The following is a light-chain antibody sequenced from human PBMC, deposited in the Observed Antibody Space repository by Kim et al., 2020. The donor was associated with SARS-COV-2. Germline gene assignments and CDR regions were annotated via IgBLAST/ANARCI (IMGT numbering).Light chain of an antibody. CDR2: GAS. Sequence: EIVMTQSPATLSVSPGERATLSCRASQSVSNNLAWYQQHPGQPPRLLIYGASTRASGIPARFSGSGSGTEFTLTIDSLQSEDFAAYYCQQYDHWPPWTFGQGTKLEI. CDR3: QQYDHWPPWT. CDR1: QSVSNN. V-gene: IGKV3D-15*01. J-gene: IGKJ1*01.